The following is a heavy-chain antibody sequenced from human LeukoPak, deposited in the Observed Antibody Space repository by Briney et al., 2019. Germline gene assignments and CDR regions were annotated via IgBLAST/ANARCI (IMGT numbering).Heavy chain of an antibody. Sequence: ASVKVSCKVSGYTLTELSMHWVRQAPGKGLEWMGGFDPEDGETIYAQKFQGRLTMTEDTSTDTAYMELSSLRSEDTAVYYCATRNYDILTGYIDFEDRGQGTLVTVSS. D-gene: IGHD3-9*01. J-gene: IGHJ4*02. CDR2: FDPEDGET. V-gene: IGHV1-24*01. CDR3: ATRNYDILTGYIDFED. CDR1: GYTLTELS.